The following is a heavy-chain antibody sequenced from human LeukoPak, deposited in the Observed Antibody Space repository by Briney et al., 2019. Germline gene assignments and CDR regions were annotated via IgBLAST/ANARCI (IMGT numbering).Heavy chain of an antibody. J-gene: IGHJ4*02. V-gene: IGHV1-46*01. CDR2: INPSGGST. Sequence: EASVKVSCKASGYTFTSYYMHWVRQAPGQGLEWMGIINPSGGSTSYAQKFQGRVTMTRDTSTSTVYMELSSLRSEDTAVYYCARDWEPGDGYNRPFDYWGQGTLVTVSS. D-gene: IGHD5-24*01. CDR3: ARDWEPGDGYNRPFDY. CDR1: GYTFTSYY.